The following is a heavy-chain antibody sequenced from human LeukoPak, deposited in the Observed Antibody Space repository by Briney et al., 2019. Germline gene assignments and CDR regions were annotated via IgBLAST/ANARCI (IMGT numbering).Heavy chain of an antibody. D-gene: IGHD5-18*01. CDR3: AKDIYSYGQFDY. V-gene: IGHV3-30*04. J-gene: IGHJ4*02. CDR2: MNQDGSGK. CDR1: GFTFSSYA. Sequence: PGRSLRLSCAASGFTFSSYAMHWVRQAPGKGLEWVANMNQDGSGKYYADSVKGRFTISRDNSKNTLYLQMNSLRAEDTAVYYCAKDIYSYGQFDYWGQGTLVTVSS.